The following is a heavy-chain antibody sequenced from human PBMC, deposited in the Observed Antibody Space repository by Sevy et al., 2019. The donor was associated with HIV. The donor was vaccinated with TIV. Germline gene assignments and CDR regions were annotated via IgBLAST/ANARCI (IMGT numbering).Heavy chain of an antibody. CDR1: GFSFKNVW. J-gene: IGHJ3*02. CDR2: AKRKSDGGSI. CDR3: ATVLGAGAAGAFDI. V-gene: IGHV3-15*01. D-gene: IGHD1-26*01. Sequence: LSLTCAGSGFSFKNVWMTWVRQTPGKGLEWVGHAKRKSDGGSIDYGSPVNGRFTISRDDSKDMLYLQMSSLKTEDTGVYYCATVLGAGAAGAFDIWGQGTMVTVSS.